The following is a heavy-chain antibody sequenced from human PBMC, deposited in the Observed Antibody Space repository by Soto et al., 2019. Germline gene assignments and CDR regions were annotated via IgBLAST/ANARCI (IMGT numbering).Heavy chain of an antibody. Sequence: DVQLVESGGGLVQPGVSLRLSCAASGFTFRSYNMNWVRQAPGKGLDWLSYISSSSSTIYYADSVKGRFTISRDNAKNTLYLQMNILSADDTAMYYCARVGTIAVTTIVDYWGQGTLVNVSS. CDR2: ISSSSSTI. CDR3: ARVGTIAVTTIVDY. CDR1: GFTFRSYN. D-gene: IGHD5-12*01. J-gene: IGHJ4*01. V-gene: IGHV3-48*01.